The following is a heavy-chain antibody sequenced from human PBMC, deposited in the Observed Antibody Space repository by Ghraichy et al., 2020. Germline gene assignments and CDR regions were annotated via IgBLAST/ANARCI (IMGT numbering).Heavy chain of an antibody. Sequence: GGSLRLSCAASGFTFSSYAMSWVRQAPGKGLEWVSAISGSGGSTYYADSVKGRFTISRDNSKNTLYLQMNSLRAEDTAVYYCAKVRVKIDPHQQSYCAWSGCTYYFDYWGQGTLVTVSS. D-gene: IGHD3-3*01. V-gene: IGHV3-23*01. CDR3: AKVRVKIDPHQQSYCAWSGCTYYFDY. CDR1: GFTFSSYA. J-gene: IGHJ4*02. CDR2: ISGSGGST.